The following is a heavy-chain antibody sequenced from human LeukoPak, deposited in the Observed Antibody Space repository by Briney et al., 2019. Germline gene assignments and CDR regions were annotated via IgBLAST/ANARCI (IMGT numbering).Heavy chain of an antibody. CDR1: GGSFSGYY. CDR2: INHSGST. D-gene: IGHD3-22*01. J-gene: IGHJ5*02. V-gene: IGHV4-34*01. Sequence: SETLSLTCAVYGGSFSGYYWSWIRQPPGKGLEWIGEINHSGSTNYNPSLKSRVTISVDTSKNQFSLKLSSVTAADTAVYYCARGRYYYDSSGYYYGWFDPWGQGTLVTVSS. CDR3: ARGRYYYDSSGYYYGWFDP.